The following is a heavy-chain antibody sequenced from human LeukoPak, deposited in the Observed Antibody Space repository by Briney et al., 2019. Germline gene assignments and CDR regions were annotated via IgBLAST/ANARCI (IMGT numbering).Heavy chain of an antibody. V-gene: IGHV5-51*01. D-gene: IGHD5/OR15-5a*01. CDR3: ARHSTRYYYYGMDV. CDR1: GYSYTSYW. CDR2: TYPGDSDT. J-gene: IGHJ6*02. Sequence: MPGESLKISCTSSGYSYTSYWIGWVRQMPGKGLEYMGVTYPGDSDTRYSPSFQGQVTISADKSISTAYLQWSSLKASDTAMYYCARHSTRYYYYGMDVWGQGTMVTVSS.